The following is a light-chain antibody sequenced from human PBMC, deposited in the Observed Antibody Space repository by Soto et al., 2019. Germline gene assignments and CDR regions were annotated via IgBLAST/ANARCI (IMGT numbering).Light chain of an antibody. J-gene: IGLJ1*01. V-gene: IGLV2-14*01. CDR2: EVS. Sequence: QSVLTQPASVSGSPGQSITISCTGTSSDVGGYNYVSWYQQHPGKAPKLMIYEVSNRPSGVSNRFSGSKSGNTASLTISGLQAEDEADYYCSSYTSSSTLDNYVFGTGTKV. CDR3: SSYTSSSTLDNYV. CDR1: SSDVGGYNY.